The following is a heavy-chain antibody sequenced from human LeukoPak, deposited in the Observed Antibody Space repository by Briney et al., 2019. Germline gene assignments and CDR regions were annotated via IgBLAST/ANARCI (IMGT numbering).Heavy chain of an antibody. D-gene: IGHD2-2*01. V-gene: IGHV3-21*01. CDR3: ARGAAGGYCGSINCGHAFDI. Sequence: GGSLRLSCAASGFTFSYFTINWVRQAPGKGLEWVSSISSSSSYIYNADSVKGRFTISRDNAKNSLFLQMNSLRAEDTAVYYCARGAAGGYCGSINCGHAFDIWGQGTMVTVSS. CDR1: GFTFSYFT. J-gene: IGHJ3*02. CDR2: ISSSSSYI.